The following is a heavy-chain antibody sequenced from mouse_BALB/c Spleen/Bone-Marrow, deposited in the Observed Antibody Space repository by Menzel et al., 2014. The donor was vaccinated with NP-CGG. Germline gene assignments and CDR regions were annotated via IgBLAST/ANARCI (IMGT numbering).Heavy chain of an antibody. CDR2: VSSGSSTI. CDR1: GFTFSSFG. Sequence: VESGGGLAQPGGSRKLSCAASGFTFSSFGMHWVRQAPEKGLEWVAYVSSGSSTIYYADTVKGRFTISRDNPKNTLFLQMTSLRSEDTAMYYCVRSYDSYAMAFWGQGTSVTVSS. J-gene: IGHJ4*01. V-gene: IGHV5-17*02. D-gene: IGHD2-10*02. CDR3: VRSYDSYAMAF.